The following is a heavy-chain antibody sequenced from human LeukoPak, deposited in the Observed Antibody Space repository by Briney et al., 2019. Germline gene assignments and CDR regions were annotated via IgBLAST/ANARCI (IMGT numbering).Heavy chain of an antibody. CDR2: ISGSSSYT. V-gene: IGHV3-11*05. CDR3: ARDGADLVAHW. D-gene: IGHD5-12*01. Sequence: GGSLRLSCAASGFTFSDYYMSWIRQAPGKGLEWVSYISGSSSYTNYADSVKGRFTISRDNAKNSLYLQMNSLKAEDTAVYFCARDGADLVAHWWGQGTLVTVSS. J-gene: IGHJ4*02. CDR1: GFTFSDYY.